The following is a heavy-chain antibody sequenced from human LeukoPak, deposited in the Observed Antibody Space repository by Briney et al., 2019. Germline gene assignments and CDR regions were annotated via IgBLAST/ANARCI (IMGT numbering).Heavy chain of an antibody. J-gene: IGHJ5*02. CDR1: GGSIGSYY. V-gene: IGHV4-59*01. CDR2: IYYSGST. CDR3: ARSYSSSLNWFDP. Sequence: SETLSLTCTVSGGSIGSYYWSWIRQPPGKGLEWIGYIYYSGSTNYNPSLKSRVTISVDTSKNQFSLKLSSVTAADTAVYYCARSYSSSLNWFDPWGQGTLVTVSS. D-gene: IGHD6-6*01.